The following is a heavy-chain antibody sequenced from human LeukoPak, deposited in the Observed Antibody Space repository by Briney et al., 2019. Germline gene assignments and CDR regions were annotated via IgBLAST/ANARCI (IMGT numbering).Heavy chain of an antibody. V-gene: IGHV4-38-2*02. D-gene: IGHD3-22*01. Sequence: SETLSLTCTVSGYSISSGYYWGWIRQPPGKGLEWIGSIYHSGSTYYNPSLKSRVTISVGTSKNQFSLKLSSVTAADTAVYYCASTMIVVVPDYYYMDVWGKGTTVTVSS. CDR2: IYHSGST. J-gene: IGHJ6*03. CDR1: GYSISSGYY. CDR3: ASTMIVVVPDYYYMDV.